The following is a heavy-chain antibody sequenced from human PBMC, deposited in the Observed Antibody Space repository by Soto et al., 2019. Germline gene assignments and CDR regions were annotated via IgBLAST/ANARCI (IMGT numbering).Heavy chain of an antibody. CDR2: INPATGAA. D-gene: IGHD3-3*01. J-gene: IGHJ3*02. Sequence: QLHLVQSGAVVKKPGASVTVSCSASGYPVTAYYMHWVRQAPGRGLEWMGGINPATGAAKYTQTFQGRVTKTGAPSTYTVFMELTGPTSADPAGFYWARGGGVGVAGSAAFDMWGQGTLVTVSS. CDR3: ARGGGVGVAGSAAFDM. CDR1: GYPVTAYY. V-gene: IGHV1-2*02.